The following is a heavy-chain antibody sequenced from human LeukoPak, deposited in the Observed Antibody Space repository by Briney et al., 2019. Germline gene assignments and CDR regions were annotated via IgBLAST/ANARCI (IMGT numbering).Heavy chain of an antibody. J-gene: IGHJ4*02. Sequence: GGSLRLSCAASGFTVSSNYMSWVRQAPGKGLEWVSVIYSGGSTYYXDSVXGRFTISRDNSKNTLYLQMNSLRAEDTAVYYCARDPSSGWLDYWGQGTLVTVSS. CDR2: IYSGGST. V-gene: IGHV3-66*01. D-gene: IGHD6-19*01. CDR1: GFTVSSNY. CDR3: ARDPSSGWLDY.